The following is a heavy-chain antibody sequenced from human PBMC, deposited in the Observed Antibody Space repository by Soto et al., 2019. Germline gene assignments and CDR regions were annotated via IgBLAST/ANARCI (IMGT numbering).Heavy chain of an antibody. CDR2: VGRGGDTM. J-gene: IGHJ5*02. V-gene: IGHV3-48*03. D-gene: IGHD2-21*01. CDR3: PKTSDSSPDSMGT. CDR1: RITFSSNQ. Sequence: LRHDCADPRITFSSNQMTWDRQAPWKWLEWISNVGRGGDTMYYADSVKGRFTISGDNAKNSLYLQMNSLRAEDTAAENGPKTSDSSPDSMGTWGQGTAVTVS.